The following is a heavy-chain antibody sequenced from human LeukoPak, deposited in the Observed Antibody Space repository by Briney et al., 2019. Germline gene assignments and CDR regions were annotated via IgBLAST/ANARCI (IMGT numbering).Heavy chain of an antibody. CDR1: GYAFTSYD. CDR3: ARLVGCATTNCYSPDNWFGP. Sequence: GASVKVSCKASGYAFTSYDINWVRQATGQGLEWMGWINPNSGSTDSAQKFQGRVTMTANKSISTAYMELNNLRSEDTAVYYCARLVGCATTNCYSPDNWFGPWGQGTLVTVSS. D-gene: IGHD2-2*01. V-gene: IGHV1-8*01. J-gene: IGHJ5*02. CDR2: INPNSGST.